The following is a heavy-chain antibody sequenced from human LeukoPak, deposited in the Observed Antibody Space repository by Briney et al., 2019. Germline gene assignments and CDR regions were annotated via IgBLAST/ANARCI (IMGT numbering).Heavy chain of an antibody. D-gene: IGHD1-26*01. J-gene: IGHJ4*02. CDR1: GFTFSSYG. Sequence: GGSLRLSCAASGFTFSSYGMSWVRQAPGKGLEWVSAISGSGGNTYYADSVKGRFTISRDNSKNTLYLQMNSLRAEDTAVYYCAKGSIVGATTFDYWGQGTLVTVSS. V-gene: IGHV3-23*01. CDR2: ISGSGGNT. CDR3: AKGSIVGATTFDY.